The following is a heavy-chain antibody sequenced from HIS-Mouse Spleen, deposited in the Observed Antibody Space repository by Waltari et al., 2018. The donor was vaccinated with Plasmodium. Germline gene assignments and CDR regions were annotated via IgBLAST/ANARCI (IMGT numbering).Heavy chain of an antibody. CDR2: IKQDGSDK. CDR1: FTFSSYW. D-gene: IGHD6-13*01. CDR3: ASSWYWYFDL. V-gene: IGHV3-7*01. Sequence: EVQLVESGGGLVQPGGFTFSSYWMSWVRQAPGKGLEWVANIKQDGSDKYYVDSVKGRFTISRDNAKNSLYLQMNSLRAEDTAVYYCASSWYWYFDLWGRGTLVTVSS. J-gene: IGHJ2*01.